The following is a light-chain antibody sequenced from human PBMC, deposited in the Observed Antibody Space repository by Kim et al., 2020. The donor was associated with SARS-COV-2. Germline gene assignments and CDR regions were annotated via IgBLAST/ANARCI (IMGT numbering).Light chain of an antibody. V-gene: IGKV1-39*01. CDR1: QSISSH. CDR3: QQSYISPFT. J-gene: IGKJ3*01. CDR2: AAY. Sequence: ASVGERVTIPSRTTQSISSHVNWYQQKPGRAPKRLISAAYTLQGEVPSRFSVSGSETDFTLTISSLQPEDFATYFCQQSYISPFTFGPGTQVDIK.